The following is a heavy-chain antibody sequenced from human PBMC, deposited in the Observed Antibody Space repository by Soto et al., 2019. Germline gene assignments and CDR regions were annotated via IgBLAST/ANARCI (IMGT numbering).Heavy chain of an antibody. Sequence: QVQLVQSGAEVKKPGASVKVSCKASGYTFTSYAISWVRQAPGQGLEWMGWISAYNGNTNYAQKLKGRVTMNTDTSTSTAYMELRSLRSDDTAVYYCARDRGPGYCSSTSCYDFSYYYYMDVWGKGTTVTVSS. CDR1: GYTFTSYA. D-gene: IGHD2-2*01. J-gene: IGHJ6*03. V-gene: IGHV1-18*01. CDR2: ISAYNGNT. CDR3: ARDRGPGYCSSTSCYDFSYYYYMDV.